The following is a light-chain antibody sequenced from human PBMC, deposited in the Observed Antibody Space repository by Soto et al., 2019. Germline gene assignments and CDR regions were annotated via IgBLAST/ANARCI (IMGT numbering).Light chain of an antibody. CDR1: SSNIGAGYD. CDR2: GNS. Sequence: QSVLTQPPSVSGAPGQRVTISCTGSSSNIGAGYDVHWYQQLPGTAPKLLISGNSNRPSGVPDRCSGSKSGTSASLASTGLQAEDGADYYCQSYDSSLSVLFGGGTKLTVL. V-gene: IGLV1-40*01. J-gene: IGLJ2*01. CDR3: QSYDSSLSVL.